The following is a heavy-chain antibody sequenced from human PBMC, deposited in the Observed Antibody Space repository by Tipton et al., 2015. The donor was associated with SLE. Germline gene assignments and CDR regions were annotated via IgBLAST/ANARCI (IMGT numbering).Heavy chain of an antibody. CDR3: ASGGGYKWGWAW. CDR1: GFTFSSYE. V-gene: IGHV3-48*03. CDR2: ISSSGSTI. J-gene: IGHJ4*02. Sequence: GSLRLSCTASGFTFSSYEMNWVRQAPGKGLEWVSYISSSGSTIYYADSVKGRFTISRDNAKNSLYLQMNSLRAEDTAVYYCASGGGYKWGWAWWGQGTLVTVSS. D-gene: IGHD5-24*01.